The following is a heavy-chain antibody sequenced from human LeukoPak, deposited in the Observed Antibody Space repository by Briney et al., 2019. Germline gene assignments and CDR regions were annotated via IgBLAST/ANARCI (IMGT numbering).Heavy chain of an antibody. D-gene: IGHD4-17*01. CDR3: ARRLRQNLFDP. CDR1: GVSISSDY. CDR2: IYYSGSS. V-gene: IGHV4-59*08. J-gene: IGHJ5*02. Sequence: SETLSLTCTVSGVSISSDYWSWIRLPPGKGLEWIGYIYYSGSSNYNPSLNSRVTMSVDTSKNQFSLKLTSVTAADTAVYYCARRLRQNLFDPWGQGTLVTVSS.